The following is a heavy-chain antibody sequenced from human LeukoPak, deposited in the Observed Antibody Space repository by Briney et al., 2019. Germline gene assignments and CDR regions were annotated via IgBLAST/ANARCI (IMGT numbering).Heavy chain of an antibody. J-gene: IGHJ6*04. CDR2: ISGSGGST. V-gene: IGHV3-23*01. CDR3: AELGITMIGGV. D-gene: IGHD3-10*02. CDR1: GFTFSNYG. Sequence: GGSLRLSCADSGFTFSNYGMSWVRQAPGKGLEWVSAISGSGGSTYYADSVKGRFIISRDNSKNTLYLQMNSLRAEDTAVYYCAELGITMIGGVWGKGTTVTISS.